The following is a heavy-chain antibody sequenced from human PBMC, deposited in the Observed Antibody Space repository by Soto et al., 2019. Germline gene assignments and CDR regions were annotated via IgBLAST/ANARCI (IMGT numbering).Heavy chain of an antibody. Sequence: QVQLVQSGAEVKKPGASVKVSCKASGYTFTNSDINWVRQAPGQGLEWTGWMNPDSGHAAYAQKFQGRVTLTTSTSTSTVYMEMRSLGSEDTAVYYCARRPHCSGGICYYGLDNWGQGTLVTVSS. D-gene: IGHD2-15*01. CDR2: MNPDSGHA. J-gene: IGHJ4*02. CDR1: GYTFTNSD. CDR3: ARRPHCSGGICYYGLDN. V-gene: IGHV1-8*01.